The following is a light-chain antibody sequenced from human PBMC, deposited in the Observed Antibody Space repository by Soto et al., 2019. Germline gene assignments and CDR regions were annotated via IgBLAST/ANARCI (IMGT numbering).Light chain of an antibody. Sequence: IRSIHAPTSLSASLGDIATLPCHPSQSLSSYLNWYQQKPGQAPKLLIYAASSLQSGVPSRFSGSGSGTDFTLTSSSLQPEDFATYYCQQSNSTPRTFGQGTKVDI. CDR1: QSLSSY. V-gene: IGKV1-39*01. CDR2: AAS. J-gene: IGKJ1*01. CDR3: QQSNSTPRT.